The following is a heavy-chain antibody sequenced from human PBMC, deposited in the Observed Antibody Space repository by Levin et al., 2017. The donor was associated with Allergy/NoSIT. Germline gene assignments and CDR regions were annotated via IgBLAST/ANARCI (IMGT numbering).Heavy chain of an antibody. CDR3: TTGPRRGDV. Sequence: PGGSLRLSCVGTGFTLTNAYMAWVRQAPGKGLEWVGRIKSKIDGGTTDYAVPVKGRFTVSRDESKNTLYLQMNSLKTEDTAVYYCTTGPRRGDVGGQGTTVTVSS. CDR2: IKSKIDGGTT. CDR1: GFTLTNAY. V-gene: IGHV3-15*01. J-gene: IGHJ6*02.